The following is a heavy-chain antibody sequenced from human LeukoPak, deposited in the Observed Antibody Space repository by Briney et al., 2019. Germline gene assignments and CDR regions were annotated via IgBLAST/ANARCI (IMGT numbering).Heavy chain of an antibody. J-gene: IGHJ6*02. Sequence: ASVKVSCKASGYTFTSYGISWVRQAPGQGLEWMGWTSAYNGNINYAQKPQGRVTVTTDTSTSTAYMDLRSLRSDDTAVYHGAREGGRGDIKGGKYHYYYYGMDVWGQGTTVTVSS. V-gene: IGHV1-18*01. CDR3: AREGGRGDIKGGKYHYYYYGMDV. CDR1: GYTFTSYG. D-gene: IGHD3-10*01. CDR2: TSAYNGNI.